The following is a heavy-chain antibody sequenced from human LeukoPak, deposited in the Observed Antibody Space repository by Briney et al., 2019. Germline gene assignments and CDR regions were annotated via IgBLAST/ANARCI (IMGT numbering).Heavy chain of an antibody. CDR1: GLTGSSNF. J-gene: IGHJ4*02. CDR2: ISDSAGNT. D-gene: IGHD3-10*01. Sequence: GGSLRLSCAASGLTGSSNFMTWVRQAPGKGLEWVSSISDSAGNTYYPDSVKGRFTISRDNSKNTLFLQMNSLGAEDTAVYYCAKVFYYGSGSFIFDCWGQGTLVTVSS. V-gene: IGHV3-23*01. CDR3: AKVFYYGSGSFIFDC.